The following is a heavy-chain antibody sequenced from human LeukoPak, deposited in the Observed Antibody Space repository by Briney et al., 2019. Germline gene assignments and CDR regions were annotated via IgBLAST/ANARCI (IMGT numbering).Heavy chain of an antibody. V-gene: IGHV6-1*01. CDR3: ARELWQQLPEGWFDP. J-gene: IGHJ5*02. Sequence: PSQTLSLTCAISGDSVPSNSAAWNWIRQSPSRGLEWLGRTYYRSKWYNDYAVSVKSRITINPDTSKNQFSLQLNSVTPEDTAVYYCARELWQQLPEGWFDPWGQGTLVTVSS. CDR1: GDSVPSNSAA. D-gene: IGHD6-13*01. CDR2: TYYRSKWYN.